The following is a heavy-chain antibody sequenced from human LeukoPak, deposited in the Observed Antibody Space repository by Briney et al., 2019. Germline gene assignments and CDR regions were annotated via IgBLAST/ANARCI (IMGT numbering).Heavy chain of an antibody. CDR3: ARGSSFDGYCSAGACDAGYYDS. CDR2: INHRGSS. J-gene: IGHJ4*02. D-gene: IGHD2-15*01. Sequence: SETLSLTCAVYGESLSAYFWNWIRHAPGKPLEYIGEINHRGSSHYNPSLKTRVTLSVDTSKNRFSLKLTSVTAADTAVYFCARGSSFDGYCSAGACDAGYYDSWGQGTPVTVSS. V-gene: IGHV4-34*01. CDR1: GESLSAYF.